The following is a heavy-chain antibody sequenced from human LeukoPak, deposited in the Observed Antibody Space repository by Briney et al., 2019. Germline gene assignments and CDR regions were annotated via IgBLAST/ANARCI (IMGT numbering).Heavy chain of an antibody. CDR1: GGSISSYY. Sequence: PSDTLSLTCTVSGGSISSYYWSWIRQPPGKGLEWIGYIYYSGSTNYNPSLKSRVTISVDTSKNQFSLKLSSVTAADTAVYYCARGEWLQFSYWGQGTLVTVSS. CDR2: IYYSGST. J-gene: IGHJ4*02. V-gene: IGHV4-59*07. D-gene: IGHD5-24*01. CDR3: ARGEWLQFSY.